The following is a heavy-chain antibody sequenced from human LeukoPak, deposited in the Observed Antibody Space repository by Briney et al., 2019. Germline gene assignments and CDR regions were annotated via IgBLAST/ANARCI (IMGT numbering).Heavy chain of an antibody. CDR1: GGSFSGYY. J-gene: IGHJ4*02. CDR3: ARADISFDY. CDR2: IYYSGST. Sequence: PSETLSLTCAVYGGSFSGYYWSWIRQPPGKGLEWIGYIYYSGSTNYNPSLKSRVTISVDTSKNQFSLKLSSVTAADTAVYYCARADISFDYWGQGTLVTVSS. V-gene: IGHV4-59*01.